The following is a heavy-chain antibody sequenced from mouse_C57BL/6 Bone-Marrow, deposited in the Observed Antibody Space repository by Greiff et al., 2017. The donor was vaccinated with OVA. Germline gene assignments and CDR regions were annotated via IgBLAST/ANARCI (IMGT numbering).Heavy chain of an antibody. CDR1: GFNIKDDY. CDR3: TTGSRAMDY. V-gene: IGHV14-4*01. CDR2: IDPENGDT. Sequence: EVKLVESGAELVRPGASVKLSCTASGFNIKDDYMHWVKQRPEQGLEWIGWIDPENGDTEYASKFQGKATITADTSSNTAYLQLSSLTSEDTAVYYCTTGSRAMDYWGQGTSVTVSS. J-gene: IGHJ4*01.